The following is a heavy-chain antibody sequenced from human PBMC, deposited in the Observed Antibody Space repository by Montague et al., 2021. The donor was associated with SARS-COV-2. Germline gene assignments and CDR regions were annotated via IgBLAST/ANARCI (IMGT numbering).Heavy chain of an antibody. CDR3: AKASRGYGGDFDS. CDR2: IFYSGST. CDR1: GDSVNRNY. D-gene: IGHD4-23*01. J-gene: IGHJ4*02. V-gene: IGHV4-59*02. Sequence: SETLSLTCSVSGDSVNRNYWSWVRQPPGKGLEWLGFIFYSGSTYNPSLNSRVTLSLATSKNHFSLNLIFVTAADTADYYCAKASRGYGGDFDSWGQGTLVIVSS.